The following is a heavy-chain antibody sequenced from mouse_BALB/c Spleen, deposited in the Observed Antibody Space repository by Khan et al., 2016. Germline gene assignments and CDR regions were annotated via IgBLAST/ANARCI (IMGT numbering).Heavy chain of an antibody. D-gene: IGHD1-1*01. CDR3: ATGITPVIDTRRHY. CDR2: INTNTGET. J-gene: IGHJ2*01. Sequence: QIQLVQSGPELKKPGETVKLSCKASGYTFTNFGINWGRQAPGKGLEWMDWINTNTGETTYADDFKGRFAFSLETSASTASLQINNLKNEDTATYVDATGITPVIDTRRHYWGKGTTLTVSS. V-gene: IGHV9-3-1*01. CDR1: GYTFTNFG.